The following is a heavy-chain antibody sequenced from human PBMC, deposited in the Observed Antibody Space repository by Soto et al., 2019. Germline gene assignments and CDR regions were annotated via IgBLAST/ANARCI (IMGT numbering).Heavy chain of an antibody. D-gene: IGHD1-26*01. CDR3: ARDYSFGMDV. V-gene: IGHV3-30-3*01. J-gene: IGHJ6*02. Sequence: PGGSLRLSCAASGFTFSSYAMHWVRQAPGKGLEWVAVISYDGSNKYYADSVKGRFTISRDNSKNTLYVQMNSLRAEDTAVYYCARDYSFGMDVWGQGTTVTVSS. CDR2: ISYDGSNK. CDR1: GFTFSSYA.